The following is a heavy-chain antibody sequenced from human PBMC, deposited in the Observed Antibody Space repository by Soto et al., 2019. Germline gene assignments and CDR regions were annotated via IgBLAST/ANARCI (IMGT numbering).Heavy chain of an antibody. CDR1: GGTFSSYA. D-gene: IGHD3-22*01. Sequence: RASVKVSCKASGGTFSSYAISWVRQAPGQGLEWMGGIIPIFGTANYAQKFQGRVTITADKSTSTAYMELSSLRSEDTAVYYCASGYYYDSSGYYLGFFFYYYGMDVWGQGTTVTVSS. V-gene: IGHV1-69*06. J-gene: IGHJ6*02. CDR2: IIPIFGTA. CDR3: ASGYYYDSSGYYLGFFFYYYGMDV.